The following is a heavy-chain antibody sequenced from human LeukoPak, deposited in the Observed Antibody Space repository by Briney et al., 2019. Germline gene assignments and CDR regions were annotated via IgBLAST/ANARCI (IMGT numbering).Heavy chain of an antibody. V-gene: IGHV3-74*01. J-gene: IGHJ5*02. CDR2: INTDGSST. CDR1: GFTFSSYW. CDR3: ARDQCTSTSCYGYNWFDP. D-gene: IGHD2-2*01. Sequence: PGGSLRLSCAASGFTFSSYWMHWVRQAPGKGLVWVSRINTDGSSTSYADSVKGRFTISRDNAKNTPYLQMNSLRAEDTAVYYCARDQCTSTSCYGYNWFDPWGQGTLVTVSS.